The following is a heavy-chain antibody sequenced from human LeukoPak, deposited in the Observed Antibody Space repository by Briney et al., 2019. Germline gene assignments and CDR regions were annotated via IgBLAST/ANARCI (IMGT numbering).Heavy chain of an antibody. CDR2: MNPNSGHT. D-gene: IGHD5-18*01. Sequence: ASVKVSCKASGSTLTSYDINWVRQATGQGLEWMGWMNPNSGHTGYAQKFQGRVTMTRNTSVSTAYMELSSLTSEDTAVYYCTRNTAGARYFQRWGQGTLVTVSS. J-gene: IGHJ1*01. V-gene: IGHV1-8*01. CDR1: GSTLTSYD. CDR3: TRNTAGARYFQR.